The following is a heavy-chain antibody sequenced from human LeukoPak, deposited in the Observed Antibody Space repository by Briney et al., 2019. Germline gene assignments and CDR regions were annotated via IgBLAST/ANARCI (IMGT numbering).Heavy chain of an antibody. J-gene: IGHJ4*02. CDR3: ATVPTIFGVVSDY. D-gene: IGHD3-3*01. CDR1: GGSISSSSYY. Sequence: PSETLSLTCTVSGGSISSSSYYWGWIRQPPGKGLEWIGSIYYSGSTYYNPSLKSRVAISVDTSKNQFSLKLSSVTAADTAVYCCATVPTIFGVVSDYWGQGTLVTVSS. V-gene: IGHV4-39*01. CDR2: IYYSGST.